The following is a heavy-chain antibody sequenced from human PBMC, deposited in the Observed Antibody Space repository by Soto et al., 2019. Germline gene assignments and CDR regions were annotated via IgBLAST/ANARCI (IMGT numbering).Heavy chain of an antibody. J-gene: IGHJ6*02. CDR3: ARGALRAVAGTRYYYYYGMDV. CDR1: GDSVSSNSAA. V-gene: IGHV6-1*01. D-gene: IGHD6-19*01. Sequence: SETLSLTCAISGDSVSSNSAAWNWIRQSPSRGLEWLGRTYYRSKWYNDYAVSVKSRITINPDTSKNQCSLELNSVTPEDTAVYYCARGALRAVAGTRYYYYYGMDVWGQGTTVTVSS. CDR2: TYYRSKWYN.